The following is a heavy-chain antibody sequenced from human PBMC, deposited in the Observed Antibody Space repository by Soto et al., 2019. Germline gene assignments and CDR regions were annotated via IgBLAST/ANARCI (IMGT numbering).Heavy chain of an antibody. Sequence: RASVKVSCKASGYTFTSYAMHWVRQAPGQRLEWMGWINAGNGNTKYSQKFQGRVTITRDTSASTAYMELSSLRSEDTAVYYCARDPTDLDTAMVTGMDVWGQGTTVTVSS. CDR2: INAGNGNT. CDR1: GYTFTSYA. CDR3: ARDPTDLDTAMVTGMDV. V-gene: IGHV1-3*01. J-gene: IGHJ6*02. D-gene: IGHD5-18*01.